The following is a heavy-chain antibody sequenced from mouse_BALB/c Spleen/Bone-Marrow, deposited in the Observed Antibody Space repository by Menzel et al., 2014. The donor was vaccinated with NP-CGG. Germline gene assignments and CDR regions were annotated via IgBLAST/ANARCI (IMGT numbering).Heavy chain of an antibody. J-gene: IGHJ1*01. D-gene: IGHD2-1*01. Sequence: QVQLKESGSVLVRPGASVKLSCKASGYTFTSSWMHWAKQRPGQGLEWIGEIHPNSGNTNYNEKFKGKATLTVDTSSSTAYVDLSSLTSEDPAVYYCAREKIYGNYLWYFDVWGAGTTVTVSS. CDR3: AREKIYGNYLWYFDV. V-gene: IGHV1S130*01. CDR2: IHPNSGNT. CDR1: GYTFTSSW.